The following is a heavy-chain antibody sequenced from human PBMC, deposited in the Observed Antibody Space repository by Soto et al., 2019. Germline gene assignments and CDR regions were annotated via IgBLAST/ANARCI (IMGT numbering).Heavy chain of an antibody. V-gene: IGHV4-39*01. D-gene: IGHD1-26*01. CDR1: GGSISSSNSY. J-gene: IGHJ4*02. Sequence: KTSETLSLTCTVSGGSISSSNSYWGWIRQAPGKGLEWIGNIYYSGSTYYNPSLKSRVTVSVDTSKNQFSLKLSSVTAADTAVYYCARRVVGAVKGFDYWGQGTLVTVSS. CDR2: IYYSGST. CDR3: ARRVVGAVKGFDY.